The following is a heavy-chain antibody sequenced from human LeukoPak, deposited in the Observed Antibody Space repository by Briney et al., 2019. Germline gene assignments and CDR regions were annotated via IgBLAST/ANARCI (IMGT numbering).Heavy chain of an antibody. CDR2: ISGSGVST. Sequence: GGSLRLSCVASGFTFSSYAMNWVRQAPGKGLEWVSGISGSGVSTYYADSVKGLFTIPRDNSKNTLYLQMNSLRAEDTAVYYCAKRGDGYNTYYFDYWGQGALVTVSS. CDR1: GFTFSSYA. J-gene: IGHJ4*02. D-gene: IGHD5-24*01. V-gene: IGHV3-23*01. CDR3: AKRGDGYNTYYFDY.